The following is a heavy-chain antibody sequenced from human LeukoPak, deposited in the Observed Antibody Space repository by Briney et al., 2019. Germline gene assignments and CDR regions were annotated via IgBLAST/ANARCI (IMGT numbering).Heavy chain of an antibody. Sequence: PSETLSLTCTVSGYSITNGYDWGWIRQPPGKGLEWIGSIYHDGRIDYNPSLKSRVTISRDTSNDQFSLKLSSVTAADTAMYYCARDTSPGITGTYWGQGTLVTVSS. J-gene: IGHJ4*02. V-gene: IGHV4-38-2*02. CDR2: IYHDGRI. CDR3: ARDTSPGITGTY. D-gene: IGHD1-20*01. CDR1: GYSITNGYD.